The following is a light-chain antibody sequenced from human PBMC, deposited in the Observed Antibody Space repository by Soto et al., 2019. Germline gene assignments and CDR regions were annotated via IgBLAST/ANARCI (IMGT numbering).Light chain of an antibody. J-gene: IGKJ4*01. CDR1: QSVRDW. V-gene: IGKV1-5*03. CDR3: QQYYSYSPLT. Sequence: DIQMTQSPSTLSASVGDRVTVTCQASQSVRDWVAWYQQQAGRAPRLLIYKASSLQSGVPSRFSGSGFGTEFTLTISSLQPDDFASYYCQQYYSYSPLTFGGGTKVEIK. CDR2: KAS.